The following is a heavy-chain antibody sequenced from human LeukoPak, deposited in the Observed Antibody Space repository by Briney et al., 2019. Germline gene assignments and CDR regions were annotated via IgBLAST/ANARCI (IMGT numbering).Heavy chain of an antibody. D-gene: IGHD4-23*01. J-gene: IGHJ6*02. CDR1: GGSISSYY. CDR3: ARDASYGGYYYGMDV. CDR2: IYYSGST. Sequence: SETLSLTCTVSGGSISSYYWSWIRQPPGKGLEWIGYIYYSGSTNYNPSLESRVTISVDTSKNQFSLKLSSVTAADTAVYYCARDASYGGYYYGMDVWGQGTTVTVSS. V-gene: IGHV4-59*01.